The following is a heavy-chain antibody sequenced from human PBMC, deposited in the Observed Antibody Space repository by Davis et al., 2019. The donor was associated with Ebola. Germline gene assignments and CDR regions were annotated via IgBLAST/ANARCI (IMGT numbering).Heavy chain of an antibody. V-gene: IGHV4-34*01. CDR1: GGSISSYY. D-gene: IGHD6-25*01. Sequence: PGGSLRLSCTVSGGSISSYYWSWIRQPPGKGLEWIGEINHRGSTNYNPSLKSRVTISVDTSKNQFSLKLSSVTAADTAVYYCARGGQAANDYWGQGTLVTVSS. J-gene: IGHJ4*02. CDR3: ARGGQAANDY. CDR2: INHRGST.